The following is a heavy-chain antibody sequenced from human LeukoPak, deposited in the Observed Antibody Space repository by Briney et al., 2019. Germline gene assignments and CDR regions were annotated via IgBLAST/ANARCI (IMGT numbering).Heavy chain of an antibody. D-gene: IGHD2-2*01. CDR1: GYSFTIYW. CDR3: ARQELGYCSSTSCHQYFQH. V-gene: IGHV5-51*01. J-gene: IGHJ1*01. CDR2: IYPGDSDT. Sequence: GESLKISCKGSGYSFTIYWIGWVRQMPGKGLEWMGIIYPGDSDTTYSPSFQGQVTISADRSINTAYLHWSSLEASDTAMYYCARQELGYCSSTSCHQYFQHWGQGTLVTVSS.